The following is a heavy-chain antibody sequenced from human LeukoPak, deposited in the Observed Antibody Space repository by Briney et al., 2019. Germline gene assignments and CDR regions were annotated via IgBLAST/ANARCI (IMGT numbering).Heavy chain of an antibody. V-gene: IGHV3-11*04. CDR3: ARGDCSSTSCYYFDY. CDR2: ISSSGTTI. D-gene: IGHD2-2*01. J-gene: IGHJ4*02. Sequence: GGSLRLSCAASGFTFSAHYMSWIRQAPGKGLEWVSYISSSGTTIYYADSVKGRFTISRDNAKNSLYLQVNSLRTEDTAVYYCARGDCSSTSCYYFDYWGQGTLVTVSS. CDR1: GFTFSAHY.